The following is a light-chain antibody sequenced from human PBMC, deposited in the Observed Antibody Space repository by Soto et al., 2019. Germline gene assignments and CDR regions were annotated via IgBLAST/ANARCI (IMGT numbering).Light chain of an antibody. CDR3: QQADSFPLT. CDR2: AAF. V-gene: IGKV1-12*01. CDR1: EDINSR. Sequence: DIQLTQAPSCVYASVGDRVTISWRASEDINSRLAWYQQKPGNAPKILIYAAFILQSGVPSKFSGYGSGTECTLSISSLQPEDFATYYCQQADSFPLTFGQGTRLEIK. J-gene: IGKJ5*01.